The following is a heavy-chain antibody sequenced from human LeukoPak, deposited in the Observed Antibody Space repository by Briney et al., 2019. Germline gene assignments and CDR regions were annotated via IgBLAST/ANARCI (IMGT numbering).Heavy chain of an antibody. CDR2: LNPNSGDQ. D-gene: IGHD1-14*01. J-gene: IGHJ3*02. V-gene: IGHV1-2*06. Sequence: ASVTVSCKASGYTFTAYYMHWVRQAPGQGIVWVERLNPNSGDQNYAQKFQGRVTMTRDTSISTVYMELTGLRSDDTAVYYCARDVSGISSATDTFDMWGQGTVVTVSP. CDR3: ARDVSGISSATDTFDM. CDR1: GYTFTAYY.